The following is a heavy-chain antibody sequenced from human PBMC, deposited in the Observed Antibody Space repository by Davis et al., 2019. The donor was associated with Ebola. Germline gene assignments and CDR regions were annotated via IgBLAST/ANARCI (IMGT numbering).Heavy chain of an antibody. CDR2: IKSKTDGGTT. J-gene: IGHJ4*02. V-gene: IGHV3-15*01. CDR1: GFTFRNAW. CDR3: TTVDRRTRVDY. Sequence: PGGSLRLSCAASGFTFRNAWMSWVRQAPGKGLEWVGRIKSKTDGGTTDYAAPVKGRFTIPRDDSKNTLYLQMNSLKTEDTAVYYCTTVDRRTRVDYWGQGTLVTVSS.